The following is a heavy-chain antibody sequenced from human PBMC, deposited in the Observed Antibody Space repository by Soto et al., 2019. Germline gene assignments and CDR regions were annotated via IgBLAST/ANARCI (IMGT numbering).Heavy chain of an antibody. Sequence: SQTLSLTCAISGDSVSSSSVTWNWIRQSPSRGLEWLGRTYYRSKWYNDYAESVKSRITINPDTSKNQFSLHLNSMTPEDTVVYYCVRLIGNSWLDFWGQGTLVTVSS. CDR3: VRLIGNSWLDF. D-gene: IGHD1-26*01. J-gene: IGHJ5*01. CDR1: GDSVSSSSVT. CDR2: TYYRSKWYN. V-gene: IGHV6-1*01.